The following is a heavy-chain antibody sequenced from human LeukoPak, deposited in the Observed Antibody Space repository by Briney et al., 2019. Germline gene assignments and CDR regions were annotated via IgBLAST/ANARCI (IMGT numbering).Heavy chain of an antibody. J-gene: IGHJ4*02. D-gene: IGHD6-13*01. CDR2: INHSGST. CDR3: ARAQQQLVRGLDFDY. CDR1: GGSFSGYY. V-gene: IGHV4-34*01. Sequence: SETLSLTCAVYGGSFSGYYWSWIRQPPGKGLEWIGEINHSGSTNYNPSLKSRVTISVDTSKNQFSLKLSSVTAADTAVYYCARAQQQLVRGLDFDYWGQGTLVTVSS.